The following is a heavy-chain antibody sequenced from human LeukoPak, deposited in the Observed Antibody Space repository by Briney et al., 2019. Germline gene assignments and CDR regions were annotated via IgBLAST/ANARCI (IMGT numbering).Heavy chain of an antibody. J-gene: IGHJ3*02. D-gene: IGHD6-19*01. CDR3: ARERGDNGWYPDGFDI. CDR2: IESDGSSK. Sequence: PGGSLRLSCAASGFTFSGYWMHWVRQAPEKGLVWVSRIESDGSSKTYADSVKGRFTISRDNARNTVFLQMNSLRAEDTAVYYCARERGDNGWYPDGFDIWGRGTLVTVSS. V-gene: IGHV3-74*03. CDR1: GFTFSGYW.